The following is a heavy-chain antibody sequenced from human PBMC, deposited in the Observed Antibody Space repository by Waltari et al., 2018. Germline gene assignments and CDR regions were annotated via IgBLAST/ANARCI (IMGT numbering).Heavy chain of an antibody. D-gene: IGHD3-16*01. V-gene: IGHV3-7*04. CDR3: AGGGTTVEC. J-gene: IGHJ4*02. CDR2: IKQDGGEK. Sequence: EVPLVASGGGLVKPGGSPRLSCSGSGFTFSNSWMGWVRQAQGKGLEWVASIKQDGGEKYYVDSKKGRLTISKDTDNNSLCLQMESLRVEDTAVYYCAGGGTTVECWGQGALVTVSS. CDR1: GFTFSNSW.